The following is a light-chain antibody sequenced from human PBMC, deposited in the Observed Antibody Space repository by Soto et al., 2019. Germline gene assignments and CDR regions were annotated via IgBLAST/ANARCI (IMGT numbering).Light chain of an antibody. CDR2: LNSDGSH. CDR3: QTWGSGIVV. CDR1: SGHSNYA. V-gene: IGLV4-69*01. Sequence: QLVLTQSPSASASLGASVKLTCTLSSGHSNYAIAWHQQQSEKGPRYLMKLNSDGSHSKGDGIPDRFSGSSSGAERYLTISSLQSADEADYYCQTWGSGIVVFGGGTKLTVL. J-gene: IGLJ2*01.